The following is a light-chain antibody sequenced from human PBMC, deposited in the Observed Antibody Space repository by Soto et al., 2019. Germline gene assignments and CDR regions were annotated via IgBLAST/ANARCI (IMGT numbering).Light chain of an antibody. CDR1: SSDVGGYNY. J-gene: IGLJ2*01. Sequence: QSALTQPASVSRSPGQSITISCTGTSSDVGGYNYVSWYQQHPGKAPKLMIYEVSNRPSGVSNRFSGSKSDNTASLTISGLQAEDEADYYCSSYTSSSTVVFGGGTKLTVL. CDR2: EVS. V-gene: IGLV2-14*01. CDR3: SSYTSSSTVV.